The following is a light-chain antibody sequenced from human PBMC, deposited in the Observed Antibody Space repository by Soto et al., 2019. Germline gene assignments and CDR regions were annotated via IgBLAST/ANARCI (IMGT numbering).Light chain of an antibody. CDR1: QSINTIY. Sequence: EIVLTQSPGTPSLSPGERATLSCRASQSINTIYLAWYQQKPGQAPKLLIHGASNRATDIPDRFSGSGSGTDFTLTISRLEPEDFAVYYCQQYGSSRWTFGQGTKVDIK. CDR2: GAS. CDR3: QQYGSSRWT. V-gene: IGKV3-20*01. J-gene: IGKJ1*01.